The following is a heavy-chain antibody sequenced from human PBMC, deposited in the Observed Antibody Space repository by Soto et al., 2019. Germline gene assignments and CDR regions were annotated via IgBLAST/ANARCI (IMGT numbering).Heavy chain of an antibody. V-gene: IGHV3-53*01. J-gene: IGHJ4*02. CDR3: ARDPPGIAASGSYN. CDR1: GFTVSNNY. CDR2: IYSSGGT. D-gene: IGHD6-13*01. Sequence: DVQLEESGGGLIQPGGSLRLSCAVSGFTVSNNYMTWVRQAPGKGLEWVSLIYSSGGTKYAESVRGRFTISRDNSKNTLYLQMNSLKVEDTAVYYCARDPPGIAASGSYNWGQGTLVTVSS.